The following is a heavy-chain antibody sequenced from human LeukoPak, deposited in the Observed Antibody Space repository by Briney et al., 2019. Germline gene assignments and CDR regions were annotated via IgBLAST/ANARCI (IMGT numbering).Heavy chain of an antibody. V-gene: IGHV3-74*01. Sequence: GGSLRLSCAASGFNFINTWMHWVRQAPGKGLVWVARIKNDGSGIIYADSVKGRFTISRDNARNTLHLQMNSLRAEDTAVYYCARERGVSHPFDYWGQGTLVTVSS. CDR3: ARERGVSHPFDY. J-gene: IGHJ4*02. CDR1: GFNFINTW. CDR2: IKNDGSGI. D-gene: IGHD2-21*01.